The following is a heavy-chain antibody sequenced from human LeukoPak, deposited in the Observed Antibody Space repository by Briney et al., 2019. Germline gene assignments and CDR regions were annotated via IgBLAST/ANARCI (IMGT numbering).Heavy chain of an antibody. CDR3: ARRQRGYTYGYGSGAFDI. Sequence: SETLSLTCTVSGDSISNYYWSWIRQPPGKGLQWIGYIDDSGSTNYNPSLKSRVTISVDTSKTHFSLKLSSVTAADTAVYYCARRQRGYTYGYGSGAFDIWGQGTMVIVSS. CDR1: GDSISNYY. J-gene: IGHJ3*02. D-gene: IGHD5-18*01. V-gene: IGHV4-59*01. CDR2: IDDSGST.